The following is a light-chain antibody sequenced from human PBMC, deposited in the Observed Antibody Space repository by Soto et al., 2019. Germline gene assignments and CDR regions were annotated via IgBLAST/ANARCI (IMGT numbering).Light chain of an antibody. V-gene: IGKV1-5*03. CDR2: KAS. CDR3: QQYDTRCT. J-gene: IGKJ1*01. CDR1: QNVNGW. Sequence: DIQMTQSPSTLSAYVGDRVTITCRASQNVNGWLAWYQQKPGKAPKLLINKASSLESGVPSRFSGRGFGTEFTLTISSLQTDDFATYYCQQYDTRCTFGQGTKVDNK.